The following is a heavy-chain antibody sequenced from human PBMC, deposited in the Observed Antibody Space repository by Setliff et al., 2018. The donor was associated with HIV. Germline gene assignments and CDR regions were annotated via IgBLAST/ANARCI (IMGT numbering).Heavy chain of an antibody. Sequence: ASVKVSCKASGYTFTSYYMHWVRQAPGQGLEWMGWMNPNSGNTGYAQKFQGRVTMTRNTSIRTAYMELSSLRSEDTAVYYCAREPSGSGNYFYFDYWGQGTLVTVSS. D-gene: IGHD1-26*01. V-gene: IGHV1-8*02. J-gene: IGHJ4*02. CDR1: GYTFTSYY. CDR3: AREPSGSGNYFYFDY. CDR2: MNPNSGNT.